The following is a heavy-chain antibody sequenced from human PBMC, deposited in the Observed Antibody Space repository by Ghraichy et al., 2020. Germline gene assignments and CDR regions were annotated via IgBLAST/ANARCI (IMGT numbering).Heavy chain of an antibody. CDR1: GFTFSSYS. V-gene: IGHV3-48*02. D-gene: IGHD4-17*01. Sequence: LSLTCAASGFTFSSYSMNWVRQAPGKGLEWVSYISSSSSTIYYADSVKGRFTISRDNAKNSLYLQKNSLRDEDTAVYYCASSPEWGDYVFWFDPWGQGTLVTVSS. CDR2: ISSSSSTI. CDR3: ASSPEWGDYVFWFDP. J-gene: IGHJ5*02.